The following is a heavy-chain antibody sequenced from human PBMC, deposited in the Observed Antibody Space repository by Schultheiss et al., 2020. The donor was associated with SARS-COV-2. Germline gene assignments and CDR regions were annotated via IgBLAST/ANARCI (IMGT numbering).Heavy chain of an antibody. V-gene: IGHV4-30-2*05. J-gene: IGHJ4*02. Sequence: SQTLSLTCAVSGGSISSGGYSWSWIRQPPGKGLEWIGYIYHSGSTYYNPSLKSRVTISVDTSKNQFSLKLSSVTAADTAVYYCARGVAARLQPFDYWGQGTLVTVSS. CDR3: ARGVAARLQPFDY. CDR1: GGSISSGGYS. CDR2: IYHSGST. D-gene: IGHD6-6*01.